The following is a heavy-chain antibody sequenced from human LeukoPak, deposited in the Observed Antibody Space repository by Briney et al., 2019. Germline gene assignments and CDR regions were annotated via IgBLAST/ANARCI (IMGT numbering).Heavy chain of an antibody. CDR1: GFTFSDYY. J-gene: IGHJ5*02. CDR2: MSSSGSTI. D-gene: IGHD6-13*01. Sequence: GGSLRLSCAASGFTFSDYYMSWIRQAPGKGLEWVSYMSSSGSTIYYADSVKGRFTISRDNAKNSLYLQMNSLRAEDTAVYYCARGLQSYSSSRNWFDPWGQGTLVTVSS. V-gene: IGHV3-11*04. CDR3: ARGLQSYSSSRNWFDP.